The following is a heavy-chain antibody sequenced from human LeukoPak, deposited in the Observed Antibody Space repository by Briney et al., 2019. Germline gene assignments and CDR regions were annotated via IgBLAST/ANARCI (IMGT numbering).Heavy chain of an antibody. CDR3: AKDHYGSGSYYNPFDY. D-gene: IGHD3-10*01. J-gene: IGHJ4*02. V-gene: IGHV3-23*01. CDR2: ISGIGGNT. CDR1: GFSFSSYA. Sequence: GGSLRLSCAAPGFSFSSYAMSWVRQTPGKGLEWVSVISGIGGNTYYADSVKGRFTISRDNSKNTLYLQLNSLRAEDTAVYYCAKDHYGSGSYYNPFDYWGQGTLVTVSS.